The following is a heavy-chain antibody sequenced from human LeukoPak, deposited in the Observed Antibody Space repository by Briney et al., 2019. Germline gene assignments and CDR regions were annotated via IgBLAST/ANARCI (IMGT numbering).Heavy chain of an antibody. J-gene: IGHJ6*02. CDR1: GFAFRSCS. V-gene: IGHV3-21*01. D-gene: IGHD6-13*01. CDR2: ISSSSDYI. CDR3: GGEFSSSRASWDV. Sequence: GGSLRLSCAASGFAFRSCSMNWVRQAPGKGLEWVSSISSSSDYIYYADSVKGRFTIFRDNAKNSLYLQMNSLREEDTAVYYCGGEFSSSRASWDVWGQGTTVTVSS.